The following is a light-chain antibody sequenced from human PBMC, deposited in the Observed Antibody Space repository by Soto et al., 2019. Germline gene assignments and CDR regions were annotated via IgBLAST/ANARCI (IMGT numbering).Light chain of an antibody. J-gene: IGLJ3*02. Sequence: QPVLTQSPSASASLGASVKLTCTLSSGHSSYAIAWHQQQPEKGPRYLMKVNSDGSHRKGDGIPDRFSGSSSGAERYLTISSLQSEDEADYYCQTWGTGFRVFGGGTKVTVL. V-gene: IGLV4-69*01. CDR1: SGHSSYA. CDR3: QTWGTGFRV. CDR2: VNSDGSH.